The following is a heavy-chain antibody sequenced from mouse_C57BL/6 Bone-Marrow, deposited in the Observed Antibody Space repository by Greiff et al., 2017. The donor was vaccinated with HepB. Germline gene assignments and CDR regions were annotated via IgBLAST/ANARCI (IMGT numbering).Heavy chain of an antibody. CDR1: DSEVFPIAY. CDR2: ILPSIGRT. CDR3: ARRGGYDGYWYFDV. J-gene: IGHJ1*03. V-gene: IGHV15-2*01. Sequence: QVQLKESGSELRSPGSSVKLSCKDFDSEVFPIAYMSWVRQKPGHGFEWIGGILPSIGRTIYGEKFEDKATLDADTLSNTAYLELNSLTSEDSAIYYCARRGGYDGYWYFDVWGTGTTVTVSS. D-gene: IGHD2-2*01.